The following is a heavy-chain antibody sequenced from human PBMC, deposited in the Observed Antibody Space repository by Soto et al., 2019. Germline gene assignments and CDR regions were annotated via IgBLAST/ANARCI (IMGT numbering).Heavy chain of an antibody. CDR3: ATMGTPATGLYYFDY. D-gene: IGHD1-7*01. V-gene: IGHV4-30-4*01. J-gene: IGHJ4*02. CDR2: ISYSGST. CDR1: GGSISCDNYY. Sequence: QVQLQESGPGLVKPSQTLSLTCTVSGGSISCDNYYWSWIRQPPGKGLEWIGFISYSGSTYYNASLKSRFTISVDTSKNQFSLNLSFVTAADTAVYYCATMGTPATGLYYFDYWGQGTLVTVSS.